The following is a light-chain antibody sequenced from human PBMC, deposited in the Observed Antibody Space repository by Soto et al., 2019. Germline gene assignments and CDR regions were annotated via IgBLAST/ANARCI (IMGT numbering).Light chain of an antibody. J-gene: IGKJ4*01. Sequence: EIVMTQSPATLSVSPGETATLSCRASQSVGSAVAWCQHKPGQAPRLVIVAASIRATGVPGRFSGGGSGTEFTLTISSLQSEDFAVYYCQQYKNWPPLTFGGGTTVEIK. V-gene: IGKV3-15*01. CDR1: QSVGSA. CDR3: QQYKNWPPLT. CDR2: AAS.